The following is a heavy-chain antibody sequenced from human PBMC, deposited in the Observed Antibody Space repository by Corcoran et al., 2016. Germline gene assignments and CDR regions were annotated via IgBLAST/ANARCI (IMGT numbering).Heavy chain of an antibody. V-gene: IGHV4-4*07. Sequence: QVQLQESGPGLVKPSETLSLTCTVSGGSISSYYWSWIRQPAGKGLEWIGRIYTSGSTNYNPSLKSRVTMSVDTSKNQFSLKLSSVTAADTAVYYCARDHMVRGSDAFDIWGQGTMVTVSS. CDR1: GGSISSYY. CDR3: ARDHMVRGSDAFDI. CDR2: IYTSGST. J-gene: IGHJ3*02. D-gene: IGHD3-10*01.